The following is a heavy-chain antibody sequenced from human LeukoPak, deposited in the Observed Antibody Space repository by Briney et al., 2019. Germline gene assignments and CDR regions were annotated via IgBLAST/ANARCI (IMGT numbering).Heavy chain of an antibody. CDR1: GFTFSSYG. V-gene: IGHV3-33*06. Sequence: GRSLRLSCAASGFTFSSYGMHWVRQAPGKGLEWVAVIWYDGSNKYYADSVKGRFTISRDNSKNTLHLQMNSLRAEDTAVYYCAKDFIAARPGFVDYWGQGTLVTVSS. D-gene: IGHD6-6*01. CDR2: IWYDGSNK. CDR3: AKDFIAARPGFVDY. J-gene: IGHJ4*02.